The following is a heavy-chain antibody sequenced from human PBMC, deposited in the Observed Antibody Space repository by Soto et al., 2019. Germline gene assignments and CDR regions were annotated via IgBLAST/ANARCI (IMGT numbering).Heavy chain of an antibody. CDR2: ISGYGGST. V-gene: IGHV3-23*01. J-gene: IGHJ4*02. Sequence: PGGSLRLSCAASGFTFNTYALSWVLQAPGKGLEWVSTISGYGGSTYYADSVKGRFIISRDNSKNTLYLRMNSLRADDTAVYYCAIDFEVGYYGAGSYSPYFYYCGQGTLVTVAS. CDR3: AIDFEVGYYGAGSYSPYFYY. D-gene: IGHD3-10*01. CDR1: GFTFNTYA.